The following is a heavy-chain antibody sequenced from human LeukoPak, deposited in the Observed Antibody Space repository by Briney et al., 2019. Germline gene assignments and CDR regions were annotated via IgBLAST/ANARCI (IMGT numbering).Heavy chain of an antibody. J-gene: IGHJ4*02. D-gene: IGHD1-26*01. CDR2: IYRDATT. CDR3: ARQTSGTYRYQFDN. V-gene: IGHV3-53*01. Sequence: GGSLRLSCAASGFTVTTSYMSWVRQAPGKGLEWVSTIYRDATTYYADSVKGRFTISRDNSRNTLYLRMSSLRVEDTAFYYCARQTSGTYRYQFDNWGQGTLVTVSS. CDR1: GFTVTTSY.